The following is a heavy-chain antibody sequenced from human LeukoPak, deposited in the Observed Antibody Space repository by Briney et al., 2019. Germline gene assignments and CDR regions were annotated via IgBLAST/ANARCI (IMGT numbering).Heavy chain of an antibody. V-gene: IGHV3-23*01. CDR2: ISGSGGST. CDR1: GFTFSSYA. CDR3: AKTIPSGYYYDSSGYPYYFDY. Sequence: GGSLRLSCAASGFTFSSYAMSWVRQAPGKGLEWVSAISGSGGSTYYADSVKGRFTISRDNSKNTLYLQMNSLRAEDTAVYYCAKTIPSGYYYDSSGYPYYFDYWGQGTLVTVSS. D-gene: IGHD3-22*01. J-gene: IGHJ4*02.